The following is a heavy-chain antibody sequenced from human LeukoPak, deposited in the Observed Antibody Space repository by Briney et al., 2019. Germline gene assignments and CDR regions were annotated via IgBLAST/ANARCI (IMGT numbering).Heavy chain of an antibody. V-gene: IGHV4-4*09. CDR1: GASISSYF. CDR2: IYTSGST. Sequence: PSETLSLTCTVSGASISSYFWSWIRQPPGKGLEWIGYIYTSGSTNYNPSLKSRVTISVDTSKNQFSLKLSSVAAADTAVYYCARHAPGFCSGTSCYDAFDSWGQGTMVTVCS. J-gene: IGHJ3*02. D-gene: IGHD2-2*01. CDR3: ARHAPGFCSGTSCYDAFDS.